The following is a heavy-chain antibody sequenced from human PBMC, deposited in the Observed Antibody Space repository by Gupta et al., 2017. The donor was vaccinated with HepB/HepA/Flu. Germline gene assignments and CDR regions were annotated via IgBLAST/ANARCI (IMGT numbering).Heavy chain of an antibody. D-gene: IGHD6-19*01. J-gene: IGHJ5*02. CDR1: GFNFGTFA. CDR2: ISGSGGIT. CDR3: AKKQTGSGWSAANH. V-gene: IGHV3-23*01. Sequence: EVQLLESGGGLVQPGESLRLSCAASGFNFGTFAMSWVRQAPGQGLEWVSTISGSGGITYYADSVKGRFTISRDDSKNTLYLQMNSLRGEDTADYDCAKKQTGSGWSAANHWGQGTRVTVSS.